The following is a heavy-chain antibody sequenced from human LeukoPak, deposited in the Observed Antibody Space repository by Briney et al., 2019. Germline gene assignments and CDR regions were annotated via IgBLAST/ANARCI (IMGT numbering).Heavy chain of an antibody. Sequence: GGSLRLSCAASGFSFSSYAMTWVRQAPGKGLEWLSSTGGSGTSTYYADSVKGRFTISRDNSKNTVYLQMDSLRAEDTAVYYCAKAYGSGIYHCYFDYWGQGTLVTVSS. CDR3: AKAYGSGIYHCYFDY. CDR1: GFSFSSYA. D-gene: IGHD3-10*01. J-gene: IGHJ4*02. CDR2: TGGSGTST. V-gene: IGHV3-23*01.